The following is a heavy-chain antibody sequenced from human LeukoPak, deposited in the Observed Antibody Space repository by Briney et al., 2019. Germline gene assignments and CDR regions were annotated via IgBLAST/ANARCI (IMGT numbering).Heavy chain of an antibody. V-gene: IGHV3-30*02. CDR2: IRYDGSNE. D-gene: IGHD6-19*01. J-gene: IGHJ4*02. Sequence: GGSLRLSCAASGFTFSSYGMHWVRQAPGKGLEWVSFIRYDGSNEYYADSVRGRFTIPRDNSKNTLYLQMNSLRAEDTAVYYCARILDSAWGELGYWGQGTLVTVSS. CDR1: GFTFSSYG. CDR3: ARILDSAWGELGY.